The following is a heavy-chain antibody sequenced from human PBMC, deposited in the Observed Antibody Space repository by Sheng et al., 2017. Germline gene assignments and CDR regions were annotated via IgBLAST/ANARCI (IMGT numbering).Heavy chain of an antibody. J-gene: IGHJ4*02. CDR2: ISRDGSST. V-gene: IGHV3-74*01. CDR1: GFAFSIYW. D-gene: IGHD1-1*01. CDR3: ARGWELQALDY. Sequence: EVQLVESGGGLVQPGGSQRLSCAASGFAFSIYWMNWVRQAPGKGLVWVSHISRDGSSTNYADSVKGRFTISRDNAKNTLYLQMDSLRAEDTAVYYCARGWELQALDYWGQGILVTVSS.